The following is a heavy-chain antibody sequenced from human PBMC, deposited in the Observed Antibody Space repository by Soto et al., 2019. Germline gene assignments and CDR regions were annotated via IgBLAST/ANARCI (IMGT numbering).Heavy chain of an antibody. CDR2: IYPCDSDT. J-gene: IGHJ5*02. CDR1: GYSFTSYW. CDR3: ARGYCTTTICDPWFDP. D-gene: IGHD2-2*01. V-gene: IGHV5-51*01. Sequence: PXESLKISCTGVGYSFTSYWIGWVRQIPGKGLEWMGIIYPCDSDTRYSPSFQGQVAISADKSITTAYLQWSSLKASDTAMYYCARGYCTTTICDPWFDPWGQGTLVTVSS.